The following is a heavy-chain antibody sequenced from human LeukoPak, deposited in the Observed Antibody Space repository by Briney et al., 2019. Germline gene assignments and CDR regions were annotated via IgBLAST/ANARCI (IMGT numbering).Heavy chain of an antibody. V-gene: IGHV1-8*01. Sequence: ALVKVSCKASGYTFTSYDINWVRQATGQGLEWMGWMNPNSGNTGYAQKFQGRVTMTRNTSISTAYMELSSLRSEDTAVYYCARDNGGTAMAYYYYYYMDVWGKGTTVTISS. CDR3: ARDNGGTAMAYYYYYYMDV. CDR2: MNPNSGNT. D-gene: IGHD5-18*01. CDR1: GYTFTSYD. J-gene: IGHJ6*03.